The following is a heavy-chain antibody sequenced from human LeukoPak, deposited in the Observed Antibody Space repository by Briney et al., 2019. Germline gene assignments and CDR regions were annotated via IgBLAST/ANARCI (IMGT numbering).Heavy chain of an antibody. CDR3: ARIEYSSSSGAFDI. J-gene: IGHJ3*02. CDR1: GGSISSYY. CDR2: IYYSGST. V-gene: IGHV4-59*01. Sequence: PSETLSLTCTVSGGSISSYYWSWIRQPPGKGLEWIGYIYYSGSTNYNPSLKSRVTISVDTSKNQFSLKLSSVTAAGTAVYYCARIEYSSSSGAFDIWGQGTMVTVSS. D-gene: IGHD6-6*01.